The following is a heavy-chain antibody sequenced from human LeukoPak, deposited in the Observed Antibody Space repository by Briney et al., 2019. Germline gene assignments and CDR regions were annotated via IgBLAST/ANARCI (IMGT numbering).Heavy chain of an antibody. CDR3: ARDASGSSRPYYFDY. CDR2: IYHSGST. D-gene: IGHD6-13*01. Sequence: SETLSLTCTVSGGSISSGGYYWSWIRQPPGKGLEWIGYIYHSGSTYYNPSLKSRITISVDRSKNQFSLKLSSVTAADTAVYYCARDASGSSRPYYFDYWGQGTLVTVSS. J-gene: IGHJ4*02. V-gene: IGHV4-30-2*01. CDR1: GGSISSGGYY.